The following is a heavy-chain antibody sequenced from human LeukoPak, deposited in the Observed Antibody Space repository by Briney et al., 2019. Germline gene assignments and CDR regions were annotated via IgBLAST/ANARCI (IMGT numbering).Heavy chain of an antibody. J-gene: IGHJ4*02. CDR3: AKGEGYCSSTSCFYFDY. V-gene: IGHV3-11*04. CDR2: ISSSGSTI. D-gene: IGHD2-2*01. CDR1: GFTFSDYY. Sequence: GGSLRLSCAASGFTFSDYYMSWLRQAPGKGLEWVAYISSSGSTIYYADSVKGRFTISRDNSKNTLYLQMNSLRAEDTAVYYCAKGEGYCSSTSCFYFDYWGQGTLVTVSS.